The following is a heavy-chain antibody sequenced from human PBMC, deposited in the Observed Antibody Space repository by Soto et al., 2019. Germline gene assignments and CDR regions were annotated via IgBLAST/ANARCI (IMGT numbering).Heavy chain of an antibody. CDR3: ARGLGSSGWYSPWGAFDI. CDR2: IKQDGNEK. Sequence: EVQLVESGGGLVQPGGSLRLSCAVSGFTFSDYWMSWVRQAPGKGLEWVANIKQDGNEKYYVNSVKGRFTISRDNAKNSLYLQMNSLRAEDTAVYYCARGLGSSGWYSPWGAFDIWGQGTMVNVSS. V-gene: IGHV3-7*01. D-gene: IGHD6-19*01. CDR1: GFTFSDYW. J-gene: IGHJ3*02.